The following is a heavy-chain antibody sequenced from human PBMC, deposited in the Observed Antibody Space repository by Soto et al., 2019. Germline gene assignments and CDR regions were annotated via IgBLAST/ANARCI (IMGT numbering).Heavy chain of an antibody. D-gene: IGHD2-21*02. V-gene: IGHV1-3*01. Sequence: QVQLVQSGAEVKKPGASVKVSCKASGYTFTSYAMHWVRQAPGQRLEWMGWINAGNGNTKYSQKLQGRVTITRDTSASTAYMELSSLRSEDTAVYYWARGFRGGDADLFDPWGQGTLVTVSS. J-gene: IGHJ5*02. CDR2: INAGNGNT. CDR3: ARGFRGGDADLFDP. CDR1: GYTFTSYA.